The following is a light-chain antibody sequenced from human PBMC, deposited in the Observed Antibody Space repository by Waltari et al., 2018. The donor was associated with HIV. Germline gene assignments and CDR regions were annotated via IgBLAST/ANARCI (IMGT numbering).Light chain of an antibody. Sequence: DIHITQSPSTLSASVGDRVSITCRPSQSISNWVAWDHQKPEKAPKLLIYKASILASGVPSRFSGSGSGTEFTLTINSLQPDDFATYYCQHYDTYPISFGQGTRLEI. CDR2: KAS. V-gene: IGKV1-5*03. CDR1: QSISNW. CDR3: QHYDTYPIS. J-gene: IGKJ5*01.